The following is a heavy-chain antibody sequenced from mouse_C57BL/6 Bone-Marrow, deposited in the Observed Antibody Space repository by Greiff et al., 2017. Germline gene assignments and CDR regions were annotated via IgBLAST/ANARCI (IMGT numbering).Heavy chain of an antibody. Sequence: EVKLQESGPELVKPGDSVKISCKASGYTFTDYYMNWVKQSHGKSLEWIGDINPNNGGTSYNQKFKGKATLTVDKSSSTAYMELRSLTSEDSAVYYCARDYYGSSPFDYWGQGTTLTVSS. CDR2: INPNNGGT. CDR1: GYTFTDYY. CDR3: ARDYYGSSPFDY. J-gene: IGHJ2*01. V-gene: IGHV1-26*01. D-gene: IGHD1-1*01.